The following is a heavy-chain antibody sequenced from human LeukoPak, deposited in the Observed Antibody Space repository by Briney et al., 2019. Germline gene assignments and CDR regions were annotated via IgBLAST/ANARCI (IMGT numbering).Heavy chain of an antibody. J-gene: IGHJ6*02. Sequence: GGSLRLSCAASGFTFSSYAMSWVRQAPGKGLEWVSAISGSGGSTYYADSVKGRFTISRDNSKNTLYLQMNSLRAEDTAVYYCARASSSGWYSGYYYGMDVWGQGTTVTVSS. CDR2: ISGSGGST. V-gene: IGHV3-23*01. D-gene: IGHD6-19*01. CDR3: ARASSSGWYSGYYYGMDV. CDR1: GFTFSSYA.